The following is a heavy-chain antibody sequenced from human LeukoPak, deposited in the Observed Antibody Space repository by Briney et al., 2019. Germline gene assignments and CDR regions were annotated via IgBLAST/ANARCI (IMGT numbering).Heavy chain of an antibody. V-gene: IGHV3-7*01. CDR1: GFTFSHYW. D-gene: IGHD3-3*01. Sequence: GGSLRLSCAGTGFTFSHYWMSWLRQAPGKGLEWVANINEDGSEKHYVDSVKGRFTISRDKDKNSVHLQMDSLRVEDTALYYCVRVWSGPYPASWGQATQVSVSS. J-gene: IGHJ4*02. CDR2: INEDGSEK. CDR3: VRVWSGPYPAS.